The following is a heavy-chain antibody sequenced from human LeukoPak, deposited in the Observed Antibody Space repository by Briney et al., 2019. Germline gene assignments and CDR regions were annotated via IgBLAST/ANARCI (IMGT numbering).Heavy chain of an antibody. V-gene: IGHV1-46*01. Sequence: PGASVKVSCKASGYTFTSYYMHWVRQAPGQGLEWMGIINPSGGDTSYAQKFQGRLTMTRDTSTNTVYMELTSLRSEDTAVYYCAREVMDNLRFDYWGQGTLVTVSS. CDR3: AREVMDNLRFDY. CDR2: INPSGGDT. J-gene: IGHJ4*02. D-gene: IGHD1-14*01. CDR1: GYTFTSYY.